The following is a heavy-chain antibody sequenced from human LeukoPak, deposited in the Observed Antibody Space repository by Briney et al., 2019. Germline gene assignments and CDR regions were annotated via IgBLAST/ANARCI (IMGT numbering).Heavy chain of an antibody. CDR1: GGSISPYY. Sequence: SETLSLTCTVSGGSISPYYWSWIRQPPGKGLEWIGYIYHRGSTNYNPSLKSRVTISVDTSKNQFSLKLSSVTAADTAVYYCARQGRFLEWLSHYYFDYWGQGTLVTVSS. CDR2: IYHRGST. J-gene: IGHJ4*02. CDR3: ARQGRFLEWLSHYYFDY. V-gene: IGHV4-59*08. D-gene: IGHD3-3*01.